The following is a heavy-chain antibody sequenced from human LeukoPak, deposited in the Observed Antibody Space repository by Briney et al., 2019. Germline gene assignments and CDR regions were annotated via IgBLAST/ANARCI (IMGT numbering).Heavy chain of an antibody. D-gene: IGHD6-13*01. CDR1: GFTFSNYG. CDR3: AKVVQYTASTGTGLDY. J-gene: IGHJ4*02. CDR2: IWYDGSYK. V-gene: IGHV3-33*06. Sequence: GGSLRLSCVASGFTFSNYGMHWVRQAPGKRLDWVAVIWYDGSYKYYADSVKGRFTISRENPKNTLYLQMNSLRAEDTGIYYCAKVVQYTASTGTGLDYWGQGTLVTVSS.